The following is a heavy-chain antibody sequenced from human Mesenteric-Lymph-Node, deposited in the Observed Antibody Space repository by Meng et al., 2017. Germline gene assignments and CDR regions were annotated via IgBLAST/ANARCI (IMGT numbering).Heavy chain of an antibody. J-gene: IGHJ6*02. CDR3: ARGELGETQGYYYYYGMDV. CDR1: GGSFSGYY. Sequence: SETLSLTCAVYGGSFSGYYWSWIRQPPGKGLEWIGEINHSGSTNYNPSLKSRVTISVDTSKNQFSLKLSSVTAADTAVYYCARGELGETQGYYYYYGMDVWGQGTMVTVSS. V-gene: IGHV4-34*01. D-gene: IGHD7-27*01. CDR2: INHSGST.